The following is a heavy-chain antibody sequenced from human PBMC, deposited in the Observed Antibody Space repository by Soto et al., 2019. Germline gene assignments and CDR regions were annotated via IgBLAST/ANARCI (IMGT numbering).Heavy chain of an antibody. CDR1: GGTFSSYG. CDR3: ARDGEFLGWGY. Sequence: QVQLVQSGAEVKKPGSSVKVSCKASGGTFSSYGISWVRQAPGQGLEWMGGIIPIFGTATYAQGFQGRVTITADESTSTVYMELSSLRSADTAMYYCARDGEFLGWGYWGQGTLVTVSS. V-gene: IGHV1-69*12. J-gene: IGHJ4*02. D-gene: IGHD3-10*01. CDR2: IIPIFGTA.